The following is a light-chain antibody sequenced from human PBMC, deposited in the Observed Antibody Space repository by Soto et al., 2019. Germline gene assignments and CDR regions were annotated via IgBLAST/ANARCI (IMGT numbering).Light chain of an antibody. V-gene: IGLV2-14*01. CDR3: SSYTRSAYVV. CDR1: SSDVGGFNY. J-gene: IGLJ2*01. Sequence: QSALTQPASVSGSPGQSVTISCTGTSSDVGGFNYVSWYQLHPGKAPKLMIYEVTNRPSGISNRFSGSKSGNTASLTISGLQAEDEADYYCSSYTRSAYVVFRGGTKLTVL. CDR2: EVT.